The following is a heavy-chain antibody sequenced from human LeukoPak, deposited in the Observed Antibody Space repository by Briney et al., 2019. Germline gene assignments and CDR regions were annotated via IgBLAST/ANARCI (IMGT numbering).Heavy chain of an antibody. CDR1: GFTFSSYD. CDR2: IGTAGDT. CDR3: ARSGAAGTYYDGMDV. Sequence: GGSLRPSCAASGFTFSSYDMHWVRQATGKGLEWVSAIGTAGDTYYPGSVKGRFTISRENAKNSLYLQMNSLRAGDTAVYYCARSGAAGTYYDGMDVWGQGTMVTVSS. V-gene: IGHV3-13*04. J-gene: IGHJ6*02. D-gene: IGHD6-13*01.